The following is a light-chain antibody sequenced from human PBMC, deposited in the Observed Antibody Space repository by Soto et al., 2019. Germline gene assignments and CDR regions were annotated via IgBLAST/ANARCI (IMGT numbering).Light chain of an antibody. CDR3: QQTNSMPRT. J-gene: IGKJ1*01. CDR2: ATS. CDR1: QNISRF. V-gene: IGKV1-39*01. Sequence: DIQMTQSPSSLSASVGDRVTTSCRASQNISRFLNWYQQKPGKAPKLLISATSRLESGVPSRFTGSGSGTDFTLTISSLQPEDFVTYYCQQTNSMPRTFGQGTKVDIK.